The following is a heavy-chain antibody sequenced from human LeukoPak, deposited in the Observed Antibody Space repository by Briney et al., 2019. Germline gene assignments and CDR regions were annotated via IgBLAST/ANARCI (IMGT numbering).Heavy chain of an antibody. CDR3: ARQAGSYAFYYYDY. J-gene: IGHJ4*02. CDR2: IYYSGST. D-gene: IGHD2-2*01. V-gene: IGHV4-59*08. Sequence: DPSETLSLTCIVSGGSISNYYWTWIRQPPGKGLEWIGYIYYSGSTNYNPSLKSRVTISVDTSKNQFSLKLTSVTAADTAVYYCARQAGSYAFYYYDYWGQGTLVTVSS. CDR1: GGSISNYY.